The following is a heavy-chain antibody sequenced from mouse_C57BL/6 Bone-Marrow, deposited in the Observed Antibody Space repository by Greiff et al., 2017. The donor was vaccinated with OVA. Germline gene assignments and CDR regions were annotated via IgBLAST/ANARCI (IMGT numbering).Heavy chain of an antibody. Sequence: QVQLQQSGPELVKPGASVKISCKASGYAFSSSWMNWVKQRPGKGLEWIGRIYPGDGDTNYNGKFKGKATLTADKSSSTAYMQLSSLTSEDSAVDFCARRGDITTVVDYWGQGTTLTVSS. CDR3: ARRGDITTVVDY. D-gene: IGHD1-1*01. CDR1: GYAFSSSW. J-gene: IGHJ2*01. V-gene: IGHV1-82*01. CDR2: IYPGDGDT.